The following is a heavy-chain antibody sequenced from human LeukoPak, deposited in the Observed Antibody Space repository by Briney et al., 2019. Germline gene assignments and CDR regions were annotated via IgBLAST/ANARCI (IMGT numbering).Heavy chain of an antibody. V-gene: IGHV4-59*01. CDR3: ARIGGIDV. J-gene: IGHJ5*02. Sequence: SETLSLTCTVSGDSISGYYWSWIPQPPGKGLEWIGYIHYSGSSNYSPSLKRRLTMSVDTSKNQLSLKLSPVTAADTAVYYCARIGGIDVWGQGTLVTVSS. CDR2: IHYSGSS. CDR1: GDSISGYY. D-gene: IGHD3-16*01.